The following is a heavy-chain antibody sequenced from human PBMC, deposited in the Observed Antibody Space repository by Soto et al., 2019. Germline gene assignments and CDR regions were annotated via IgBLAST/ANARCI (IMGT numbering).Heavy chain of an antibody. CDR1: GFIFNNYA. V-gene: IGHV3-23*01. Sequence: EVQLLESGGGLVQPGGSLRLSCAVSGFIFNNYAMSWVRQAPGKGLEWVSGISGSGDTTYYVDSVKGRFSISRDKSKNTLSLQMSSLTAEDTAVYYCAKYSAYYGAPRDAFEIWGQGTTVTVSS. J-gene: IGHJ3*02. CDR3: AKYSAYYGAPRDAFEI. D-gene: IGHD4-17*01. CDR2: ISGSGDTT.